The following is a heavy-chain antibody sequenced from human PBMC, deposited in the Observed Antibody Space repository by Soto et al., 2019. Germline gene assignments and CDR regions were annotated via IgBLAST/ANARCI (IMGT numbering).Heavy chain of an antibody. CDR3: ARLPTPVLIAF. J-gene: IGHJ1*01. CDR1: GYSFTSYW. V-gene: IGHV5-10-1*01. Sequence: GESLKISCETSGYSFTSYWINWVRQMPGKGLEWMGRIDPSDSYTEFNPSFQGHVTMSVDTSLSAAYLQWSSLKASDTAIYYCARLPTPVLIAFWGQGTLVTVSS. CDR2: IDPSDSYT. D-gene: IGHD4-17*01.